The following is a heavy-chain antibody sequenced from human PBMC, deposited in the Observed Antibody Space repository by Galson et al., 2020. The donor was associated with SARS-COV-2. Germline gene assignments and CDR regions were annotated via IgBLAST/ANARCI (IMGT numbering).Heavy chain of an antibody. D-gene: IGHD3-10*01. CDR2: ISYDGSNK. V-gene: IGHV3-30*04. J-gene: IGHJ5*01. CDR3: ARSGSGGYWGWFDP. CDR1: GFTFSSYA. Sequence: GESLKISCAASGFTFSSYAMHWVRQAPGKGLEWVAVISYDGSNKYYADSVKGRFTISRDNSKNTLYLQMNSLRAEDTAVYYCARSGSGGYWGWFDPLGQGTLGNV.